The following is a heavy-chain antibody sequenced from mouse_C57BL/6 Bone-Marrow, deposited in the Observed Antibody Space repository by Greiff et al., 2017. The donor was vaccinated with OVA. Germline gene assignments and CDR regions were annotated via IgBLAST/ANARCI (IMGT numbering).Heavy chain of an antibody. Sequence: QVQLKQPGAELVKPGASVKLSCKASGYTFTSYWMQWVKQRPGQGLEWIGEIDPSDSYTNYNQKFKGKATLTVDTSSSTAYLQLSSLTSEDSAVYYCAALLRHFDYWGQGTTLTVSS. V-gene: IGHV1-50*01. D-gene: IGHD1-2*01. J-gene: IGHJ2*01. CDR2: IDPSDSYT. CDR3: AALLRHFDY. CDR1: GYTFTSYW.